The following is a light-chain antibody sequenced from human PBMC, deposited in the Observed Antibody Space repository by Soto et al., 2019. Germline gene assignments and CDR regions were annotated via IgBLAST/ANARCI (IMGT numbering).Light chain of an antibody. J-gene: IGKJ5*01. CDR3: QQYGTSEII. CDR2: DAS. CDR1: QSVSSY. V-gene: IGKV3-15*01. Sequence: EIVLTQSPATLSLSPVERATLSCMASQSVSSYLAWYQQKPGQAPRLLIYDASTRATVIPARFSGSGSGTEFTLTISSLQSEDFAVFYCQQYGTSEIIFGQGTRLEIK.